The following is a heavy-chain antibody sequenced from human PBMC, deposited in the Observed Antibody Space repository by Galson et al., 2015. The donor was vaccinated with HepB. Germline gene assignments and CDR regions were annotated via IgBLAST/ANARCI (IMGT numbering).Heavy chain of an antibody. V-gene: IGHV3-23*01. Sequence: LRLSCAASGFAFDSHAMRWVRQAPGRGLEWISGITGKGDSTFYADSVKGRFTVPKANSNNMLYLQMNSLRAEDAGLYFCAKGYGLFDSWGQGILVTVSS. CDR2: ITGKGDST. J-gene: IGHJ5*01. D-gene: IGHD5-18*01. CDR3: AKGYGLFDS. CDR1: GFAFDSHA.